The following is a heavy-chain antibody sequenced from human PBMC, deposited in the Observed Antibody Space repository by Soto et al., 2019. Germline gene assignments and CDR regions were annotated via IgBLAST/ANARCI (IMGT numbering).Heavy chain of an antibody. CDR3: ARDSVASVHNYYYGMDV. J-gene: IGHJ6*02. CDR2: INPNSGGT. Sequence: QVQLVQSGAEVKKPGASVKVSCKASGYTFTGYYMHWVRQAPGQGLEWMGWINPNSGGTNYAQKFQGRGTMTRDTSISTAYMELSRLRSDDTAVYYCARDSVASVHNYYYGMDVWGQGTTVTVSS. V-gene: IGHV1-2*02. CDR1: GYTFTGYY.